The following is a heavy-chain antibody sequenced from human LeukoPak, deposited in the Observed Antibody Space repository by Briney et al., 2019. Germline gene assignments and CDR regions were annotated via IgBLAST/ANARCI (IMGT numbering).Heavy chain of an antibody. CDR3: ARLPFTIFGGDDFDY. J-gene: IGHJ4*02. Sequence: GESLKISCKGSGYSFTSYWTGWVRQMPGKGLEWMGIIYPGDSDTRYSPSFQGQVTISADKSISTAYLQWSSLKASDTAMYYCARLPFTIFGGDDFDYWGRGTLVTVSS. CDR1: GYSFTSYW. D-gene: IGHD3-3*01. V-gene: IGHV5-51*01. CDR2: IYPGDSDT.